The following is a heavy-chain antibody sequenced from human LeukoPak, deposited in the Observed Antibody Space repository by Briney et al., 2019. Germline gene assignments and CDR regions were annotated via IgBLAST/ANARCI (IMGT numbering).Heavy chain of an antibody. J-gene: IGHJ5*02. V-gene: IGHV4-59*01. D-gene: IGHD6-13*01. CDR2: IYNSGST. CDR3: AKVVAAAGRFGFDP. Sequence: PSETLSLTRTVSGGSISTYYWSWIRQPPGKGLEWIGYIYNSGSTNYNPSLQSRVTISVDTSKNQFSLKLTSVTAADTAVYYCAKVVAAAGRFGFDPWGQGTLVTVSS. CDR1: GGSISTYY.